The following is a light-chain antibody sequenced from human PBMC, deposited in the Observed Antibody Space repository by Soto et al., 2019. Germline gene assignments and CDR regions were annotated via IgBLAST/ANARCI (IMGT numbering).Light chain of an antibody. Sequence: QSVLTLPVSVSGSPGQSITISCTGTSSDVGGYNYVSWYQQHPGKAPKLMIYEVSNRPSGVSNRFSGSKSGNTASLTISGLQAEDEADYYCSSYTSSSTVVFGGGTKLTVL. CDR3: SSYTSSSTVV. CDR2: EVS. CDR1: SSDVGGYNY. V-gene: IGLV2-14*01. J-gene: IGLJ2*01.